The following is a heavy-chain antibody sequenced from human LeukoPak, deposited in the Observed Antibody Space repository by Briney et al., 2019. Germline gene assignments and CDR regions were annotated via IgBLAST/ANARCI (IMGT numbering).Heavy chain of an antibody. J-gene: IGHJ4*02. CDR3: AKDYYGSGSPNQFDY. D-gene: IGHD3-10*01. CDR1: GFTFDDSV. V-gene: IGHV3-20*04. CDR2: INWNGGST. Sequence: GGSLRLSCAASGFTFDDSVMSWVRQAPGKGLEWVSGINWNGGSTGYADSVKGRFTISRDNSKNTLYLQMNSLRAEDTAVYYCAKDYYGSGSPNQFDYWGQGTLVTVSS.